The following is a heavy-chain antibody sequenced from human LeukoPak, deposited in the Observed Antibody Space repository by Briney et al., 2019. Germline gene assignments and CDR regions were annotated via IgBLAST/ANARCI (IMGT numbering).Heavy chain of an antibody. CDR2: IYHSGSI. V-gene: IGHV4-30-2*01. D-gene: IGHD6-19*01. Sequence: SQTLSLTCAVSGGSISSGGYSWSWIRQPPGKGLEWIGYIYHSGSIYYNPSLKSRVTISVDRSKNQFSLKLSSVTAADTAVYYCARGAVAGMIGFDYWGQGTLVTVSS. J-gene: IGHJ4*02. CDR1: GGSISSGGYS. CDR3: ARGAVAGMIGFDY.